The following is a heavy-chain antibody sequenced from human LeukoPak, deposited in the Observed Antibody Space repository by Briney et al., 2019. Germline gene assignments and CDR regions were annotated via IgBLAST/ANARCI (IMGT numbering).Heavy chain of an antibody. CDR2: INPDTEDS. Sequence: ASVKVSCKASGFDFRDYFIHWVRQAPGEGLEWMGSINPDTEDSKIAQQFQGRVTMTRDTSISTAYMELSRLRSDDTAVYYCARGGGSGWYYYYMDVWGKGTTVTVSS. V-gene: IGHV1-2*02. J-gene: IGHJ6*03. CDR3: ARGGGSGWYYYYMDV. D-gene: IGHD6-19*01. CDR1: GFDFRDYF.